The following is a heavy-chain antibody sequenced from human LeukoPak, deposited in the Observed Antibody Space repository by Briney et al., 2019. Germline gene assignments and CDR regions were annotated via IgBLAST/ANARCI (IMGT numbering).Heavy chain of an antibody. J-gene: IGHJ5*02. CDR3: AREGDIVVVPAPYDPIRGFDP. D-gene: IGHD2-2*01. Sequence: ASVKVSCKASGYTFTSYYMHWVRQAPGQGLEWMGIINPSGGSTSYAQKFQGRVTMTWDMSTSTVYMELSSLRSEDTAVYYCAREGDIVVVPAPYDPIRGFDPWGQGTLVTVSS. CDR1: GYTFTSYY. V-gene: IGHV1-46*01. CDR2: INPSGGST.